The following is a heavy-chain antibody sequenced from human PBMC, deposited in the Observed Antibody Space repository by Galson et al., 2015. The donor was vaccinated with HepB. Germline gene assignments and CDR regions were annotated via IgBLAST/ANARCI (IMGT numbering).Heavy chain of an antibody. J-gene: IGHJ4*02. CDR2: ISGSGGST. CDR1: GFTFSSYA. V-gene: IGHV3-23*01. Sequence: SLRLSCAASGFTFSSYAMSWVRQAPGKGLEWVSAISGSGGSTYYVDSVKGRFTISRDNSKNTLYLQMNSLRAEDTAVYYCAKEITMVRGVISRHFDYWGQGTLVTVSS. D-gene: IGHD3-10*01. CDR3: AKEITMVRGVISRHFDY.